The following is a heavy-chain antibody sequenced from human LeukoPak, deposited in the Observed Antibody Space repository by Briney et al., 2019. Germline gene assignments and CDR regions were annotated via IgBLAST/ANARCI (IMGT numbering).Heavy chain of an antibody. CDR1: GGSISSYY. CDR2: IYYSGST. CDR3: ARDPFHSGYDGSYFDY. J-gene: IGHJ4*02. V-gene: IGHV4-59*01. D-gene: IGHD5-12*01. Sequence: PSETLSLTCSVSGGSISSYYWSWIRQPPGKGLEWIGYIYYSGSTNYNPSLKSRVTISVDTSKNQFSLKLSSVTAADTAVYYCARDPFHSGYDGSYFDYWGQGTLVTVSS.